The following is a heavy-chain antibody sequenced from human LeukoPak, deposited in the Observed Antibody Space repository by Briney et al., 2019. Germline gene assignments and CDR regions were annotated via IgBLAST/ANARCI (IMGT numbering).Heavy chain of an antibody. CDR1: GYTFTGYY. D-gene: IGHD6-19*01. V-gene: IGHV1-2*02. Sequence: ASVKVSCKASGYTFTGYYMHWVRQAPGQGLEWMGWINPNSGGTNYAQKFQGRVTMTRDTSIGTAYMELSRLRSDDTAVYYCARVAGQWLVLFNWFDPWGQGTLVTVSS. CDR2: INPNSGGT. CDR3: ARVAGQWLVLFNWFDP. J-gene: IGHJ5*02.